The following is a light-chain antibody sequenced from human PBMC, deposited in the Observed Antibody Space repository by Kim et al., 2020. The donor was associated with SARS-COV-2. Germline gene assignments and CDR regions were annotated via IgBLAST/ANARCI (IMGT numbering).Light chain of an antibody. CDR2: QAS. CDR1: QYITTW. Sequence: DIHMTQSPSALSASVGDSVTITCRASQYITTWLAWYQQKPGKAPKLLIYQASTLESGVPSRFSGSGSGTEFSLTISSLQPDDFATYYCQHYNSYPYTFGQGTKLEI. V-gene: IGKV1-5*01. J-gene: IGKJ2*01. CDR3: QHYNSYPYT.